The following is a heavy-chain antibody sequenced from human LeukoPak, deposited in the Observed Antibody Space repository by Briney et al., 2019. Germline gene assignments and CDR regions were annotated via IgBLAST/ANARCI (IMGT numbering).Heavy chain of an antibody. CDR3: ARVTTTTVTTGLPEDWFDP. V-gene: IGHV4-59*01. Sequence: SETLSLTCTVSGGSISSYYWSWIRQPPGKGLEWIGYIYYSGSTNYNPSLKSRVTISVDTSKNQFSLKLSSVTAADTAVYYCARVTTTTVTTGLPEDWFDPWGQGTLVTVSS. CDR2: IYYSGST. J-gene: IGHJ5*02. CDR1: GGSISSYY. D-gene: IGHD4-17*01.